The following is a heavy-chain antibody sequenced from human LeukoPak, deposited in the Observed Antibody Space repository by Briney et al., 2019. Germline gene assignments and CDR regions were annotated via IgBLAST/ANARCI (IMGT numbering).Heavy chain of an antibody. CDR3: ARNLAAADSAY. J-gene: IGHJ4*02. CDR1: GYTFTSYY. Sequence: ASVKVSCKASGYTFTSYYIHWVRQAPGQGLEWMGWINTNTGNPTYAQGFTGRFVFSLDTSVSTAYLQISSLKAEDTAVYYCARNLAAADSAYWGQGTLVTVSS. D-gene: IGHD6-13*01. V-gene: IGHV7-4-1*02. CDR2: INTNTGNP.